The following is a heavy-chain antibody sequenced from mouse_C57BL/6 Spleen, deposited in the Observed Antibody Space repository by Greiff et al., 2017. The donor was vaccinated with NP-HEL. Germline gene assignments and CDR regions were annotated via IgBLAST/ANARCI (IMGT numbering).Heavy chain of an antibody. CDR3: ARYDYSPFDY. D-gene: IGHD2-4*01. J-gene: IGHJ2*01. CDR1: GFNIKNTY. CDR2: TDPANGNT. V-gene: IGHV14-3*01. Sequence: EVKLVESVAELVRPGASVKLSCTASGFNIKNTYMHWVKQRPDQGLEWIGRTDPANGNTKYAPKFQGKATITADTSSNTAYLQLSSLTSEDTAIDYCARYDYSPFDYWGQGTTLTVSS.